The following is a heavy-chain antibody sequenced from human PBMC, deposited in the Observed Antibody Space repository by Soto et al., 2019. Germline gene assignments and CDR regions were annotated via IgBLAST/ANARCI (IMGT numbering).Heavy chain of an antibody. D-gene: IGHD1-26*01. CDR2: FNPNTGNP. Sequence: QVQLVQSGPESMQPGASGKVSCKGSGNNFISHPIIWLRQAPGQGLEWLGWFNPNTGNPTYEQGFTGRFVFSVDTSVSTVYLQIFSLKADDSAVYYCARDRASGSFDYWGQGTLVTVSS. CDR3: ARDRASGSFDY. CDR1: GNNFISHP. J-gene: IGHJ4*02. V-gene: IGHV7-4-1*01.